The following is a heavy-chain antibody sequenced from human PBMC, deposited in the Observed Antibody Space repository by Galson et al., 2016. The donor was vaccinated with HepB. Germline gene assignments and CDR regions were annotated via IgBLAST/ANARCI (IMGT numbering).Heavy chain of an antibody. J-gene: IGHJ3*02. D-gene: IGHD6-19*01. CDR1: GFRFHHYA. Sequence: SLRLSCAGSGFRFHHYAIHWVRQPPGQGPEWVSGISWNSESRGYADSVKGRFTISRDNAKNSVYLQMNSLRPEDTALYYCAKDKNSGWYFDAVDIWGQGTMVTVSS. CDR2: ISWNSESR. V-gene: IGHV3-9*01. CDR3: AKDKNSGWYFDAVDI.